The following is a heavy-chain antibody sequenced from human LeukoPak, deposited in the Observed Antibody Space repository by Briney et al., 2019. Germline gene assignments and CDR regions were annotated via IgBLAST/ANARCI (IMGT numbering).Heavy chain of an antibody. D-gene: IGHD3-10*01. CDR1: GGSISSGSYY. J-gene: IGHJ4*02. V-gene: IGHV4-61*02. CDR3: ARARPVHYYGSGSYLYYFDY. Sequence: PSETLSLTCTVSGGSISSGSYYWSWIRQPAGKGLEWIGRIYTSGSTNYNPPLKSRVTISVDTSKNQFSLKLSSVTAANTAVYYCARARPVHYYGSGSYLYYFDYWGQGTLVTVSS. CDR2: IYTSGST.